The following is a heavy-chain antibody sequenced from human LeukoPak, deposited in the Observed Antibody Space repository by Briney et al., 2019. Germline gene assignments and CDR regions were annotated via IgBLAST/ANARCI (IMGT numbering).Heavy chain of an antibody. CDR3: ARDGGPTSFDY. CDR1: GFTFSSYA. V-gene: IGHV3-74*01. CDR2: INSDGSST. J-gene: IGHJ4*02. Sequence: AGRSLRLSCAASGFTFSSYAMHWVRQAPGKGLEWVSRINSDGSSTSYADSVKGRFTISRDNAKNTLYLQMNILRAEDTAVYYCARDGGPTSFDYWGQGTLVTVSS.